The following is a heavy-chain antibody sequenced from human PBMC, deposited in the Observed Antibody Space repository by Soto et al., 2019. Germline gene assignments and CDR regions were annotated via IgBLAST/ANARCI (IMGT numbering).Heavy chain of an antibody. Sequence: VGSLRLSCVASGFSFSNTDMHWVRQAPGKGLEWVAVISFDGTNRNYAESVKGRFTVSRDNLKNSLFLQINSLTPEDTAVYYCARDVSPHMNPSWFDPWGQGTLVTVSS. CDR3: ARDVSPHMNPSWFDP. CDR1: GFSFSNTD. CDR2: ISFDGTNR. V-gene: IGHV3-30*03. J-gene: IGHJ5*02.